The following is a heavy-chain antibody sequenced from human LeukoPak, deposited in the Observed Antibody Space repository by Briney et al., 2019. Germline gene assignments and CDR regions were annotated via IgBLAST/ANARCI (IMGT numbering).Heavy chain of an antibody. D-gene: IGHD1-1*01. V-gene: IGHV4-61*01. CDR1: GGSVSSGNYY. CDR2: VDYSGST. J-gene: IGHJ4*02. Sequence: SETLSLTCSVSGGSVSSGNYYWSWIRQPPGKGLEWIGYVDYSGSTSYNPSLRRRITIPLDTSKNQFSLKVMYLTAADTAVYFCARGIRTGYGYWGQGTLVTVSS. CDR3: ARGIRTGYGY.